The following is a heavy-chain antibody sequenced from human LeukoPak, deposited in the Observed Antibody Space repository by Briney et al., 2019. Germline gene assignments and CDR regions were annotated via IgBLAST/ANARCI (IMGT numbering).Heavy chain of an antibody. CDR2: IIPIFGTA. CDR1: GGTFSSYA. D-gene: IGHD1-20*01. J-gene: IGHJ4*02. Sequence: GASVKVSCKASGGTFSSYAISWVRQAPGQGLEWMGGIIPIFGTANYAQKFQGRVTITADESTSTAYMELSSLRSEDTAVYYCARVQVLGYSNWNDRYYFDYWGQGTLVTVSS. V-gene: IGHV1-69*01. CDR3: ARVQVLGYSNWNDRYYFDY.